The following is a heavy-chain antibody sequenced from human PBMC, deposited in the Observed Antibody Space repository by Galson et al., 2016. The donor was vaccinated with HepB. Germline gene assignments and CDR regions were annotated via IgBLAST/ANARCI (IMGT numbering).Heavy chain of an antibody. J-gene: IGHJ4*02. V-gene: IGHV3-11*06. D-gene: IGHD2-2*01. CDR1: GFPFSHYY. CDR3: ARAPSTTGQVDY. CDR2: ISDTSGFR. Sequence: SLRLSCAASGFPFSHYYMSWIRQAPGKGLEWLGFISDTSGFRNSADSVKGRFTISRDNAKSSLYLQMDSLRVEDTAVYFCARAPSTTGQVDYWGQGTLVTVSS.